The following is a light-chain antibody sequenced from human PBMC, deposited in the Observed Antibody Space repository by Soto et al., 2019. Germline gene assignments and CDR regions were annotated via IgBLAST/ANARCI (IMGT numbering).Light chain of an antibody. Sequence: EIVLTQSPATLSLSPGERATLSCRASQSVSKYVAWYQQKPGQVPRLVIYDASIRATDIPARFSGSGSGTDFTLTISSLEPEDFAVYYCQQRSRPPYAFGQGTKLEIK. CDR1: QSVSKY. V-gene: IGKV3-11*01. CDR3: QQRSRPPYA. CDR2: DAS. J-gene: IGKJ2*01.